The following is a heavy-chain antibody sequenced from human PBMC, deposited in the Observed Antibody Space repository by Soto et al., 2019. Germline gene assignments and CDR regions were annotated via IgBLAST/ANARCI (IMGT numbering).Heavy chain of an antibody. J-gene: IGHJ4*02. CDR2: ISYDGSNK. CDR3: AKLSGYDSEDFDY. V-gene: IGHV3-30*18. D-gene: IGHD5-12*01. Sequence: SLRLSCAATGLNFSSYGMHWVRQAPGKGLEWVAVISYDGSNKYYADSVKGRFTISRDNSKNTLYLQMNSLRAEDTAVYYCAKLSGYDSEDFDYWGQGTLVTVSS. CDR1: GLNFSSYG.